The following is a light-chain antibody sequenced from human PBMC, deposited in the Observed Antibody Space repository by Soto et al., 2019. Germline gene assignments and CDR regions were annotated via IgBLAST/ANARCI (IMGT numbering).Light chain of an antibody. CDR2: GAS. V-gene: IGKV3-20*01. CDR3: QQYGTSRHGT. Sequence: EFGWTPSPGTLPLAPGESAPLSCRASQSVSNNYLAWYQQKPGQAPRLLIYGASNRATGIPDRFSGSGSGTDFTLTISRLEPEDFAVYYCQQYGTSRHGTFGQGTRLEIK. CDR1: QSVSNNY. J-gene: IGKJ5*01.